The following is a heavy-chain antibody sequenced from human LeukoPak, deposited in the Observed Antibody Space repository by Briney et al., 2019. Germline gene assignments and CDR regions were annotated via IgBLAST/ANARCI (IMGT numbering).Heavy chain of an antibody. CDR3: ARHGGSGSFDY. J-gene: IGHJ4*02. V-gene: IGHV4-59*08. D-gene: IGHD3-3*01. Sequence: SETLSLTCTVSGGSLSSYYWSWIRQPPGKGLEWIGYSYYSGTTTPHPSLKSRVTISVDTSKNQFSLRLTSVTAADTAVYYCARHGGSGSFDYWGQGTLVTVSS. CDR2: SYYSGTT. CDR1: GGSLSSYY.